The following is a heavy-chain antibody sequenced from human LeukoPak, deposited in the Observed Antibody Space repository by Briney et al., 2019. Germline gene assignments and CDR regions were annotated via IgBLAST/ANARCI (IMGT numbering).Heavy chain of an antibody. CDR3: TGSFGQLTFFDY. CDR2: IKQDGSEK. V-gene: IGHV3-7*03. Sequence: GGSLRLSCAASGFTFSSYWMSWVRQAPGKGLEWVANIKQDGSEKYYVDSVKGRFTISRDNAKNSLYLQMNSLKTEDTAVYYCTGSFGQLTFFDYWGQGTLVTVSS. D-gene: IGHD3-10*01. J-gene: IGHJ4*02. CDR1: GFTFSSYW.